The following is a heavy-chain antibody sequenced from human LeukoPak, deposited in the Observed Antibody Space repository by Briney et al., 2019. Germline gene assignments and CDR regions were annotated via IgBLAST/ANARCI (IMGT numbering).Heavy chain of an antibody. CDR1: GFTFDDYA. CDR3: AREFGGEELPDAFDI. CDR2: INTDGSST. V-gene: IGHV3-74*01. J-gene: IGHJ3*02. D-gene: IGHD3-3*01. Sequence: GGSLRLSCAASGFTFDDYAMHWVRQAPGKGLVWVSRINTDGSSTSYADSVKGRFTISRDNAKNTLYLQMNSLRAEDTAVYYCAREFGGEELPDAFDIWGQGTMVTVSS.